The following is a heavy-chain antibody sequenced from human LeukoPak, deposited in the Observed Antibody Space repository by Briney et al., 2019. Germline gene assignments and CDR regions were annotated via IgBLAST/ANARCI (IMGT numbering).Heavy chain of an antibody. CDR3: ARSPYDILTGYYTGHFDY. CDR2: IYSGGST. V-gene: IGHV3-53*01. CDR1: GLTVVGNY. D-gene: IGHD3-9*01. Sequence: AGGSLNSSVEAPGLTVVGNYMAWSAKPPGRGRRGAPVIYSGGSTYYADSVKGRFTISRDNSKNTLYLQMNSLRAEDTAVYYCARSPYDILTGYYTGHFDYWGQGTLVTVSS. J-gene: IGHJ4*02.